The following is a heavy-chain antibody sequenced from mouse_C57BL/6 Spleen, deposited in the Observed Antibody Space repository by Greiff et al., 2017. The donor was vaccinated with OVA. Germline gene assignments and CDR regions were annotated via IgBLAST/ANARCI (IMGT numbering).Heavy chain of an antibody. CDR2: IHPNSGST. D-gene: IGHD1-1*01. V-gene: IGHV1-64*01. CDR1: GYTFTSYW. CDR3: ARRYGSSDGYFDV. Sequence: QVQLKQPGAELVKPGASVKLSCKASGYTFTSYWMHWVKQRPGQGLEWIGMIHPNSGSTNYNEKFKSKATLTVAKSSSTAYMQLSSLTSEDSAVYYCARRYGSSDGYFDVWGTGTTVTVSS. J-gene: IGHJ1*03.